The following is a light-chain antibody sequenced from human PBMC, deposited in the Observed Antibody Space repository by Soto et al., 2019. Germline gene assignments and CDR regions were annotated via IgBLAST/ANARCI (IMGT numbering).Light chain of an antibody. V-gene: IGKV2-28*01. Sequence: VKTHSPLSLPATPGEPASITCRSSQSLLHSKGYNYLYWYLQTPGQSPQLLIDLGSNRASGVPHRFSGDGAGTDFTLNISTVAADDAGVYYCMYALQIPQTFGQGTKVEIK. CDR2: LGS. CDR1: QSLLHSKGYNY. J-gene: IGKJ1*01. CDR3: MYALQIPQT.